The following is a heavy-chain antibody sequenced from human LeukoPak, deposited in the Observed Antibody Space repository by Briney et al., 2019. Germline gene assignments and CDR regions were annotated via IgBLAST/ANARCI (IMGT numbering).Heavy chain of an antibody. D-gene: IGHD2-15*01. V-gene: IGHV3-11*01. J-gene: IGHJ6*01. CDR1: GFTFSDYF. CDR3: ARGEECRRGSCYSDFYYYYGMDV. CDR2: ISSSGNTI. Sequence: PGGSLRLACAASGFTFSDYFMTWIRQAPGKGLEWISYISSSGNTISYADSVRGRFTISRDNTKNSLFLQLKRLRAEDTAVYYCARGEECRRGSCYSDFYYYYGMDVWGQGPTVTVSS.